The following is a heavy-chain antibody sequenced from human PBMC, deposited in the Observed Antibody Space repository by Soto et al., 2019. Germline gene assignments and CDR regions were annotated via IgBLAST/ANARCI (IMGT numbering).Heavy chain of an antibody. Sequence: PGGSLRLSCAASGFTFSSYAMHWVRQAPGKGLEWVSGINWNSGSIGYADSVKGRFTISRDNAKTSLYLQMNSLRAEDTALYYCAKDRGSGSYAANYYYYGMDVWGQGTTVTVSS. V-gene: IGHV3-9*01. CDR3: AKDRGSGSYAANYYYYGMDV. J-gene: IGHJ6*02. D-gene: IGHD3-10*01. CDR1: GFTFSSYA. CDR2: INWNSGSI.